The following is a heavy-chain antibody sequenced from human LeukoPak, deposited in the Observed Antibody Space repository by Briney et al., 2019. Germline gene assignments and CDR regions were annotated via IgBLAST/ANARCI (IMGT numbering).Heavy chain of an antibody. V-gene: IGHV4-34*01. J-gene: IGHJ6*03. D-gene: IGHD4-11*01. CDR3: ARGVGVYSNYPTYYYYYYMDV. CDR2: INHSGST. CDR1: GGSFSGYY. Sequence: PSETLSLTCAVYGGSFSGYYWSWIRQPPGKGLEWIGEINHSGSTNYIPSLKSRVTISADTSKNQFSLKLSSVTAADTAVYYCARGVGVYSNYPTYYYYYYMDVRGKGTTVTVSS.